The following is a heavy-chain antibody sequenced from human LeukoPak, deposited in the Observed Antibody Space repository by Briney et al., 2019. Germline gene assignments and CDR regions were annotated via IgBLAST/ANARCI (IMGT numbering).Heavy chain of an antibody. CDR1: GFTFSSYT. CDR2: IYSGGNT. D-gene: IGHD2-15*01. CDR3: ARRAGEYSHPYDY. V-gene: IGHV3-53*01. Sequence: GGSLGLSCAASGFTFSSYTMKWVRQAPGKGLEWVSFIYSGGNTHYSDSVKGRFTLSRDNSKNTLYLQMNSLRAEDTAIYYCARRAGEYSHPYDYWGQGTLVTVSS. J-gene: IGHJ4*02.